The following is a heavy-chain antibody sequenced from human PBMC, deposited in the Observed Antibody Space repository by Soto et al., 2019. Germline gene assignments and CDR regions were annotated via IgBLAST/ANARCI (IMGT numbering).Heavy chain of an antibody. D-gene: IGHD3-22*01. J-gene: IGHJ4*02. V-gene: IGHV3-15*07. CDR1: GFTFSNAW. CDR2: IKSKTDGGTT. CDR3: TPTLYYYDSSGYPH. Sequence: GGSLRLSCAASGFTFSNAWMNWVRQAPGKGLEWVGRIKSKTDGGTTDYAAPVKGRFTISRDDSKNTLYLQMNSLKTEDTAVYYCTPTLYYYDSSGYPHWGQGTLVTVSS.